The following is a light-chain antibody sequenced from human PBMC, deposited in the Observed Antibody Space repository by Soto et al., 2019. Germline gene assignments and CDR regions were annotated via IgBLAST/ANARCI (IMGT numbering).Light chain of an antibody. CDR2: GAS. Sequence: EIVMTQSPATLSVSPGARAPLSCRASQSVSSNLAWYQQKPGQAPRLLIYGASTRASGIPARFSGSGSGTEFTLTVSSLQSEDFAVYYCQQYNNWPPITFGQGTRLEIK. J-gene: IGKJ5*01. CDR3: QQYNNWPPIT. V-gene: IGKV3-15*01. CDR1: QSVSSN.